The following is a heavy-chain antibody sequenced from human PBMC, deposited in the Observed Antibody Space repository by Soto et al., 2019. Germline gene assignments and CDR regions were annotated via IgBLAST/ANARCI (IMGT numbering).Heavy chain of an antibody. CDR3: AVGVTASPYYYDMDV. J-gene: IGHJ6*02. CDR1: GGTFSSYT. CDR2: IIPILGIA. V-gene: IGHV1-69*02. Sequence: QVQLVQSGAEVKKPGSSVKVSCKASGGTFSSYTISWVRQAPGQGLEWMGRIIPILGIANYAQKFQGRVTITADKSTRAAYMELSSLRSEDTAVYCCAVGVTASPYYYDMDVWGQGTTVTVSS. D-gene: IGHD2-21*02.